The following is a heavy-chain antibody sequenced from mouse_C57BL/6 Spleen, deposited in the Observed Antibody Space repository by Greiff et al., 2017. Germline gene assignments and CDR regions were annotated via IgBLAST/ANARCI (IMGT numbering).Heavy chain of an antibody. V-gene: IGHV1-82*01. Sequence: QVQLQQSGPELVKPGASVKISCKASGYAFSSSWMNWVKQRPGKGLEWIGRIYPGDGDTNYNGKFKGKATLTADKSSSTAYMQLSSLTSEDSAVYFCARSLDGTLAYWGQGTLVTVSA. D-gene: IGHD1-1*01. J-gene: IGHJ3*01. CDR2: IYPGDGDT. CDR1: GYAFSSSW. CDR3: ARSLDGTLAY.